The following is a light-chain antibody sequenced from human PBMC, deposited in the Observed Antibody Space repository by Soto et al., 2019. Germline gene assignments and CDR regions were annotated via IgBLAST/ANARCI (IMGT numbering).Light chain of an antibody. V-gene: IGKV1-9*01. CDR1: NDSGIY. CDR2: AAS. J-gene: IGKJ1*01. CDR3: QQLSSYPWT. Sequence: QLTKSPSSLSASVGARVTITCLVCNDSGIYLTWYQQKPGKAPNRLIYAASSWQRGVPSRFSGSGSGTDFTLTIRSLQPEDVATYHCQQLSSYPWTFGQGTKVDNK.